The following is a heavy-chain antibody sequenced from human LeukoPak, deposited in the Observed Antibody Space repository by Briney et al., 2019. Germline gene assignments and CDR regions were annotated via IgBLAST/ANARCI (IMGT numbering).Heavy chain of an antibody. CDR3: AKGLAGTSAYYYQGLDV. CDR1: GFIFSSYA. Sequence: PGGSLRLSCAASGFIFSSYAMTWVRQAPGKGLEWVSVISGSGDTTYYADSVKGRFTISRDNSKNTLFLQMNSLRAEDTAVYYCAKGLAGTSAYYYQGLDVWGQGTTVTVSS. D-gene: IGHD6-19*01. CDR2: ISGSGDTT. J-gene: IGHJ6*02. V-gene: IGHV3-23*01.